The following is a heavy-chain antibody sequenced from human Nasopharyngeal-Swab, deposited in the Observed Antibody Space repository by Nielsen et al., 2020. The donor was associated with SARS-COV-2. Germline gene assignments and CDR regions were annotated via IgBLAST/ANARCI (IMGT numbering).Heavy chain of an antibody. CDR2: VDPSGGST. D-gene: IGHD3-3*01. V-gene: IGHV3-23*01. Sequence: GESLKISCAASGFTFSSYWMNWVRQAPGEGLEWVSTVDPSGGSTYYADSVRGRFTISRDNSKNALYLQMNSLRVEDTAIYYCVKSNFLDYWGQGAQVTVSS. CDR3: VKSNFLDY. CDR1: GFTFSSYW. J-gene: IGHJ4*02.